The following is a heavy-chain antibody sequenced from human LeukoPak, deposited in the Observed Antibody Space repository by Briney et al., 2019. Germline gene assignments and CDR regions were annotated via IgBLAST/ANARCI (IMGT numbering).Heavy chain of an antibody. J-gene: IGHJ4*02. Sequence: GGSLRLSCAASGFTFSSYAMSWVRQAPGKGLEWVSTIGGSGGSTYYADSVKGRFSISRDNSKNTLYLQMNSLRAEDTAVYYCAKGHSSGWYNFDYWGQGTLVTVSS. CDR2: IGGSGGST. V-gene: IGHV3-23*01. CDR1: GFTFSSYA. CDR3: AKGHSSGWYNFDY. D-gene: IGHD6-19*01.